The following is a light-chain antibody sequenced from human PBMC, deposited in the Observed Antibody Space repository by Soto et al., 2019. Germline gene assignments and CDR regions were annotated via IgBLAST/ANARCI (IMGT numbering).Light chain of an antibody. V-gene: IGKV3-15*01. CDR2: CAA. CDR3: QQRCNWPPIT. J-gene: IGKJ5*01. CDR1: QSVSRN. Sequence: IVMTQSPATLSVYPGERATLACRASQSVSRNLALYQQKPVQAPRLLIFCAATRGAGILARCIGSGSGAEDTLPISSIEPEDFAVYYCQQRCNWPPITFGQGTRLEIK.